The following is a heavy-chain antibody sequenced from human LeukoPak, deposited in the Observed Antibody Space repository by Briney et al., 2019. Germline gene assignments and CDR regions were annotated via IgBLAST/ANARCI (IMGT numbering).Heavy chain of an antibody. V-gene: IGHV3-21*01. J-gene: IGHJ6*03. CDR3: AREYAIVAYHYYYYYMDV. CDR1: GFTFSSYS. D-gene: IGHD5-12*01. CDR2: ISSSSSYI. Sequence: GGSLRLSCAASGFTFSSYSMNWVRQAPGKGLEWVSSISSSSSYIYYADSVKGRFTISRDNAKNSLYLQTNSLRAEDTAVYYCAREYAIVAYHYYYYYMDVWGKGTTVTVSS.